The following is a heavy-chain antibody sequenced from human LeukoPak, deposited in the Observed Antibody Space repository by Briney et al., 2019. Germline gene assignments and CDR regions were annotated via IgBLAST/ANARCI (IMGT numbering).Heavy chain of an antibody. CDR3: ARDSHYYDSSGYPFDY. J-gene: IGHJ4*02. CDR1: GFTVSSNY. Sequence: GGSLRLSCAASGFTVSSNYMNWVRQAPGKGLEWVSAIYSGGSIYYADSVKGRFTISRDNSKNTLYLQLNSLRPEDTAVYYCARDSHYYDSSGYPFDYWGRGTRVTVSS. D-gene: IGHD3-22*01. CDR2: IYSGGSI. V-gene: IGHV3-53*01.